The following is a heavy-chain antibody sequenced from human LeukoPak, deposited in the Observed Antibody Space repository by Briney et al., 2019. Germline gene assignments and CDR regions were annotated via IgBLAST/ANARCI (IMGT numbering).Heavy chain of an antibody. Sequence: ASVKVSCKASGYTFSAYYMRWVRQAPGQGLEWVGWINPDTGTATYAQKFQGRVSMTRDTSINTAYMELNRLRSDDTAVYYCARDRGYSGYDWGQGTLVTVSS. J-gene: IGHJ4*02. D-gene: IGHD5-12*01. CDR3: ARDRGYSGYD. CDR1: GYTFSAYY. CDR2: INPDTGTA. V-gene: IGHV1-2*02.